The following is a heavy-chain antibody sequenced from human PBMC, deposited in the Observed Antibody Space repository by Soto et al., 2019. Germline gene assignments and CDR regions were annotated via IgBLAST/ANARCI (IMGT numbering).Heavy chain of an antibody. J-gene: IGHJ6*03. CDR1: GFTFSSYS. V-gene: IGHV3-48*01. D-gene: IGHD3-10*01. Sequence: GGSLRLSCAASGFTFSSYSMNWVRQAPGKGLEWVSYISSSSSTIYYADSVKGRFTISRDNAKNSLYLQMNSLRAEDTAVYYCARDLFGYYMDVWGKGTTVTVSS. CDR3: ARDLFGYYMDV. CDR2: ISSSSSTI.